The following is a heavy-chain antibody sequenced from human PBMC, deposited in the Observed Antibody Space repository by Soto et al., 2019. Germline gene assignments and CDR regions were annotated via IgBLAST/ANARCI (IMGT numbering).Heavy chain of an antibody. J-gene: IGHJ6*02. CDR3: ARGSSSYYDYGMDV. V-gene: IGHV4-30-2*01. CDR2: IYDSGST. CDR1: GDSISRGGYS. D-gene: IGHD6-6*01. Sequence: QLQLQESGSGLVRPSQTLSLTCTVSGDSISRGGYSWTWIRQQPGKAPEWIGNIYDSGSTSYNPSLKIRVTMSVDRSKNQFSLKLTSVTAADTAVDFCARGSSSYYDYGMDVWGQGTTVTVSS.